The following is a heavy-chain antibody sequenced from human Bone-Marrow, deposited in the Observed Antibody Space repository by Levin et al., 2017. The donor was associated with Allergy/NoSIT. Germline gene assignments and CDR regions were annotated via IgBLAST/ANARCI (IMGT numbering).Heavy chain of an antibody. CDR3: ATVHPSRSGLVNDYFDP. Sequence: SVKVSCKASGGAFNTLMISWVRQAPGHALEWMGRIVPRLNIRNYSQKFQERITLSADTSTSSAYMEVSSLRSEDTALYYCATVHPSRSGLVNDYFDPWGQGTLLTVAS. V-gene: IGHV1-69*02. J-gene: IGHJ5*02. CDR1: GGAFNTLM. CDR2: IVPRLNIR. D-gene: IGHD1-1*01.